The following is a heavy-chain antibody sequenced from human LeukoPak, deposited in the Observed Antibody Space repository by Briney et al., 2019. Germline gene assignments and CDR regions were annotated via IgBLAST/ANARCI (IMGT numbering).Heavy chain of an antibody. Sequence: SETLSLTCAVYGGSFSGCYWSWIRQPPGKGLEWIGEINHSGSTNYNPSLKSRVTVSVDTSKNQFSLKLSSVTAADTAVYYCARCERITIFGVVIAYYYYGMDVWGQGTTVTVSS. V-gene: IGHV4-34*01. CDR2: INHSGST. D-gene: IGHD3-3*01. CDR1: GGSFSGCY. CDR3: ARCERITIFGVVIAYYYYGMDV. J-gene: IGHJ6*02.